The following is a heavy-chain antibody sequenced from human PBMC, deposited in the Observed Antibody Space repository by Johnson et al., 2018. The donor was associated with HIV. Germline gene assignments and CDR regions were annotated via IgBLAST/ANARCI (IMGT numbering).Heavy chain of an antibody. D-gene: IGHD3-3*01. CDR3: SKDSEVSGYQPDAFDI. Sequence: VQLVESGGGVVQPGRSLRLSCAASGFTFSSYAMHWVRQAPGKGLEWVAVISYDGSNKYYADSVKGRFTISRDNSKNTLYLQMNSLRAEDTAVYYCSKDSEVSGYQPDAFDIWGQGTMVTVSS. CDR1: GFTFSSYA. V-gene: IGHV3-30-3*01. J-gene: IGHJ3*02. CDR2: ISYDGSNK.